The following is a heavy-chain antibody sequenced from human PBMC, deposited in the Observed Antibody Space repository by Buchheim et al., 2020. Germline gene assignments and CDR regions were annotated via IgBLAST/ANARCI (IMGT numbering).Heavy chain of an antibody. D-gene: IGHD6-19*01. CDR2: IYYSGST. Sequence: QVQLQESGPGLVKPSQTLSLTCTVSGGSISSGDYYWSWIRQPPGKGLEWIGYIYYSGSTYYNPSLKSRVTKSVDTSKNQLSLKLSSVTAADTAVYYCARGVEQWLVWGGYYYYYGMDVWGQGTT. CDR3: ARGVEQWLVWGGYYYYYGMDV. J-gene: IGHJ6*02. V-gene: IGHV4-30-4*01. CDR1: GGSISSGDYY.